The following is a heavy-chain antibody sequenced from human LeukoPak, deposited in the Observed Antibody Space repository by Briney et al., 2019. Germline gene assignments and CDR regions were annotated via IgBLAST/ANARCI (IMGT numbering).Heavy chain of an antibody. Sequence: GGSLRLSCVASGFIFSNYWMSWVRQAPGKGLEWVAVISYDGSNKYYADSVKGRFTISRDNSKNTLYLQMNSLRAEDTAVYYCAKELRRYSSGWFLAYFQHWGQGTLVTVSS. CDR1: GFIFSNYW. CDR3: AKELRRYSSGWFLAYFQH. CDR2: ISYDGSNK. J-gene: IGHJ1*01. D-gene: IGHD6-19*01. V-gene: IGHV3-30*18.